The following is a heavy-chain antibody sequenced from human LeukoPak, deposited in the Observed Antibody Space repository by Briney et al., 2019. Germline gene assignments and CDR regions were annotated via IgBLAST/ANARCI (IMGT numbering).Heavy chain of an antibody. CDR2: IIPILGIA. D-gene: IGHD6-19*01. CDR1: GGSFSTYA. Sequence: GASVKVSCKASGGSFSTYAINWVRQAPGQGLEWMGRIIPILGIANYAQKFQGRVTITADKSTSTAYMELSSLRSEDTAVYYCARSLIGAVAAYYWGQGTLVTVSS. J-gene: IGHJ4*02. CDR3: ARSLIGAVAAYY. V-gene: IGHV1-69*04.